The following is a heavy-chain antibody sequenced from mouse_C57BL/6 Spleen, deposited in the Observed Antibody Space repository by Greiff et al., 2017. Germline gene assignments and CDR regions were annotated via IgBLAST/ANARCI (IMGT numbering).Heavy chain of an antibody. D-gene: IGHD1-1*01. CDR1: GYTFTSYW. Sequence: QVQLQQPGAELVKPGASVKMSCKASGYTFTSYWITWVKQRPGQGLEWIGDIYPGSGSTNYNEKFKSKATLTVDTSSSTAYMQLSSLTSEDSAVYYCARWEFITTVVGDYWGQGTTLTVSS. V-gene: IGHV1-55*01. CDR3: ARWEFITTVVGDY. J-gene: IGHJ2*01. CDR2: IYPGSGST.